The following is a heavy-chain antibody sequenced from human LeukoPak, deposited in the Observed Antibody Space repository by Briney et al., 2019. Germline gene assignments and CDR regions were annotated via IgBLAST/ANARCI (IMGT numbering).Heavy chain of an antibody. J-gene: IGHJ4*02. D-gene: IGHD1-20*01. V-gene: IGHV3-7*05. CDR2: IRQDGSEK. CDR3: AREYDWSMAHYFDY. CDR1: GSTFSSYW. Sequence: PGGSLRLSCAASGSTFSSYWMSWVRQAPGKGLEWVANIRQDGSEKNYVDSVKGRFTISRDNAKNSLYLQMNSLRAEDTAVYYCAREYDWSMAHYFDYWGQGTLVTVYS.